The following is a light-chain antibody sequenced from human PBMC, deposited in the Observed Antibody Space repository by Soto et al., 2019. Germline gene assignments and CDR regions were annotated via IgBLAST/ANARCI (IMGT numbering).Light chain of an antibody. J-gene: IGKJ4*01. Sequence: DIVMTQSPDSLAVSLGERATINCKSSQSVLYSSNNKNYLAWYQQKPGQPPKLLIYWASTRESGVPNRFSGSGYGKDFTLPISSLQAEDVAVYYCQQYYSTPLTFRGGTEVDI. CDR3: QQYYSTPLT. V-gene: IGKV4-1*01. CDR1: QSVLYSSNNKNY. CDR2: WAS.